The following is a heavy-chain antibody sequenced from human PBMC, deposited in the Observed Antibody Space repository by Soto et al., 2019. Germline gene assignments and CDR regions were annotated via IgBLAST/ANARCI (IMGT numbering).Heavy chain of an antibody. CDR3: SRGCEYCSSTSCYGGWFDP. J-gene: IGHJ5*02. Sequence: SETLSLTCTVSGGSISSGDYYWSWIRQPPGKGLEWIGYIYYSGSTYYNPSLKSRVTISVDTSKNQFSLKLSSVTAADTAVYYCSRGCEYCSSTSCYGGWFDPWGQGTLVTVSS. D-gene: IGHD2-2*01. CDR1: GGSISSGDYY. CDR2: IYYSGST. V-gene: IGHV4-30-4*01.